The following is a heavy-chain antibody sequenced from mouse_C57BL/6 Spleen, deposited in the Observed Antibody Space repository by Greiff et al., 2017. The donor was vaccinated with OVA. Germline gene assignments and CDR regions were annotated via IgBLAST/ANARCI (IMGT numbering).Heavy chain of an antibody. CDR3: ARDEHYYAIDY. V-gene: IGHV5-17*01. CDR2: ISRGSSTI. CDR1: GFTFSDYG. J-gene: IGHJ4*01. Sequence: EVKLVEPGGGLVKPGGSLKLSCAASGFTFSDYGMHWVRQAPETGLEWVAYISRGSSTIYYADTVKGRFTISRDNAKNTLFLQMTSLRSEDTAMYYCARDEHYYAIDYWGQGTSVTVSS.